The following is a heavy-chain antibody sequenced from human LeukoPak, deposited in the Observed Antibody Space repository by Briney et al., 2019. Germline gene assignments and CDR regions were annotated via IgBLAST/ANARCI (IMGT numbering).Heavy chain of an antibody. V-gene: IGHV1-2*02. CDR1: GYTFTGYY. CDR3: ARDLEYYDSSGLTDY. Sequence: GASVTVSCKASGYTFTGYYMHWVRQAPGQGLEWMGWINPNSGGTNYAQKFQGRVTMTRDTSISTAYMELSRLRSDDTAVYYCARDLEYYDSSGLTDYWGQGTLVTVSS. J-gene: IGHJ4*02. CDR2: INPNSGGT. D-gene: IGHD3-22*01.